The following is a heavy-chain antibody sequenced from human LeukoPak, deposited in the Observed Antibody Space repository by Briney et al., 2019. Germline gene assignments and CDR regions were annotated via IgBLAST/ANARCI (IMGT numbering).Heavy chain of an antibody. J-gene: IGHJ6*02. Sequence: ASVKVSCKASGGTFSSYAISRVRQAPGQGLEWMGRIIPILGIANYAQKFQGRVTITADKSTSTAYMELSSLRSEDTAVYYCARVYCSSTSCYRIRYGMDVWGQGTTVTVSS. CDR3: ARVYCSSTSCYRIRYGMDV. CDR2: IIPILGIA. CDR1: GGTFSSYA. D-gene: IGHD2-2*01. V-gene: IGHV1-69*04.